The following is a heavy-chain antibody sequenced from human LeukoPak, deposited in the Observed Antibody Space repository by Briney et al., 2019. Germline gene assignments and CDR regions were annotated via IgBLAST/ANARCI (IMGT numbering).Heavy chain of an antibody. J-gene: IGHJ4*02. CDR1: GGSISSGGYY. D-gene: IGHD3-3*01. CDR2: IYYSGTT. Sequence: PSETLSLTCTVSGGSISSGGYYWSWIRQHPGKGLEWIGYIYYSGTTYYNPSLKSRVTISVDTSKSQFSLKLSSVTAADTAVYYCARVTVFGVANDFWGQGTLVTVSS. V-gene: IGHV4-31*03. CDR3: ARVTVFGVANDF.